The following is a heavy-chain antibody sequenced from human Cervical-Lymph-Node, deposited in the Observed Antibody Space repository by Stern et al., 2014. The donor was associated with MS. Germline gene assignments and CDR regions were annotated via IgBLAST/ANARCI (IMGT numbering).Heavy chain of an antibody. V-gene: IGHV3-53*01. CDR2: ITNVGST. Sequence: EVQLVESGGGVIQPGGSLRLSCTASGFTVGRDYMTWGRQAPGKGLAWASLITNVGSTCYTDSVKGRFTISRDDSKNTVYLHMTSLRAEDTAMYYCARDTSSPERSDWWGQGTLVTVSS. CDR1: GFTVGRDY. CDR3: ARDTSSPERSDW. D-gene: IGHD1-1*01. J-gene: IGHJ4*02.